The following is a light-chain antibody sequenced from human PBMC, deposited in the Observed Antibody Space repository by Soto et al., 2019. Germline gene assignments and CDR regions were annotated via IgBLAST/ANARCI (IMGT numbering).Light chain of an antibody. J-gene: IGKJ2*01. CDR2: RAS. V-gene: IGKV1-5*03. CDR1: QSISDW. Sequence: DIQMTQSPSPLSASVGDRVTITCRASQSISDWLAWYQQKPGKAPKLLIYRASSLESGVPSRFSGVVSGTEFTLTISCLQPDDFATYYCLQYTSYSTFGQGTKLDIK. CDR3: LQYTSYST.